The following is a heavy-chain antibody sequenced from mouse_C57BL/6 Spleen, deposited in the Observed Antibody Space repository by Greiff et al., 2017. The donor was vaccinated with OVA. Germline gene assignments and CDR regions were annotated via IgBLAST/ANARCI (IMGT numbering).Heavy chain of an antibody. J-gene: IGHJ4*01. CDR2: IYPGSGST. CDR1: GYTFTSYW. CDR3: ASQTAQATLLAMDY. V-gene: IGHV1-55*01. D-gene: IGHD3-2*02. Sequence: QVQLQQPGAELVKPGASVKMSCKASGYTFTSYWITWVKQRPGQGLEWIGDIYPGSGSTNYNEKFKSKATLTVDTSSSTAYMQLSSLTSEDSAVYYCASQTAQATLLAMDYWGQGTSVTVSS.